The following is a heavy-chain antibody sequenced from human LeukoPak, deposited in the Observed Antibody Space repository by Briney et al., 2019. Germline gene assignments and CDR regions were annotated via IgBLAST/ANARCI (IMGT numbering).Heavy chain of an antibody. CDR1: GGSISSYY. D-gene: IGHD2-15*01. Sequence: SETLSLTCTVSGGSISSYYWSWIRQPPGKGLEWIGYIYYSGSTNYNPSLKSRVTISVDTSKNQFSLKLSSVTAADTAVYYCARGHFGGRSGGSCYRYWGQGTLVTVSS. V-gene: IGHV4-59*12. CDR2: IYYSGST. J-gene: IGHJ4*02. CDR3: ARGHFGGRSGGSCYRY.